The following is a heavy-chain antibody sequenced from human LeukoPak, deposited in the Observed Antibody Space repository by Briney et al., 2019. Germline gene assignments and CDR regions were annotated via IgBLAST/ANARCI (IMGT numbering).Heavy chain of an antibody. CDR3: ARDNSDDAFDI. CDR2: INPNSGGT. Sequence: ASVRVSCKASGYTFTGHYMHWVRQAPGQGLEWMGWINPNSGGTNYAQKFQGWVTMTRDTSISTAYMELSRLRSDDTAVYYCARDNSDDAFDIWGQGTMVTVSS. D-gene: IGHD4-23*01. V-gene: IGHV1-2*04. CDR1: GYTFTGHY. J-gene: IGHJ3*02.